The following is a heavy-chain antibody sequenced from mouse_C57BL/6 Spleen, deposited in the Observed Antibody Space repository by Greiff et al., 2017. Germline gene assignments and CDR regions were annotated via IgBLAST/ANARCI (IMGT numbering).Heavy chain of an antibody. CDR1: GYAFSSSW. Sequence: VQVEESGPELVKPGASVKISCKASGYAFSSSWMNWVKQRPGKGLEWIGRIYPGDGDTNYNGKFKGKATLTADKSSSTAYMQLSSLTSEDSAVYFCARLGGYGAMGYWGQGTSVTVSS. V-gene: IGHV1-82*01. J-gene: IGHJ4*01. D-gene: IGHD2-2*01. CDR3: ARLGGYGAMGY. CDR2: IYPGDGDT.